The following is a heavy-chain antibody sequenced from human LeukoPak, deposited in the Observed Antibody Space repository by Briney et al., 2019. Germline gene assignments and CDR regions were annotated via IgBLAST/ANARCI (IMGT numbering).Heavy chain of an antibody. CDR3: VRGQDMDGNWHDAFDI. V-gene: IGHV3-7*01. J-gene: IGHJ3*02. CDR1: GFKLSDFA. D-gene: IGHD4-23*01. CDR2: IKQDGSEK. Sequence: GGSLSLSCALSGFKLSDFAMNWVRQAPGKWLEWVDNIKQDGSEKYYVDSVKGRFTISRDNAKNSLYLQMNSLRAEDTAVYYCVRGQDMDGNWHDAFDIWGQGTLVTVSS.